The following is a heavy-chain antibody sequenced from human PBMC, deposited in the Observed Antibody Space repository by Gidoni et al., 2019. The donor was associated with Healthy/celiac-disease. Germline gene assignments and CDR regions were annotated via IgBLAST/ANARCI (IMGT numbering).Heavy chain of an antibody. D-gene: IGHD3-16*02. Sequence: QVQLQQWGAGLLKPSETLSLTCAVYGGSFSGYYWRWIRQPPGKGLEWIGEINHSGSTNYNPSLKSRVTISVDTSKNQFSLKLSSVTAADTAVYYCARGGTYYDYVWGSYRHRIFDYWGQGTLVTVSS. V-gene: IGHV4-34*01. CDR2: INHSGST. CDR1: GGSFSGYY. CDR3: ARGGTYYDYVWGSYRHRIFDY. J-gene: IGHJ4*02.